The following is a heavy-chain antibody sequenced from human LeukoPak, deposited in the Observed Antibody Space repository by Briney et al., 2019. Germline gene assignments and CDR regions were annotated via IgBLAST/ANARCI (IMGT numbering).Heavy chain of an antibody. Sequence: ASVKVSCKASGYTFTSYGIIWVRQAPGQGLEWMGWISAYNGNTNYAQKLQGRVTMTTDTSTSTAYMELRSLRSDDTAVYYCARDRDYGANGAYYYYGMDAWGQGTTVTVSS. CDR2: ISAYNGNT. D-gene: IGHD4-17*01. V-gene: IGHV1-18*01. J-gene: IGHJ6*02. CDR3: ARDRDYGANGAYYYYGMDA. CDR1: GYTFTSYG.